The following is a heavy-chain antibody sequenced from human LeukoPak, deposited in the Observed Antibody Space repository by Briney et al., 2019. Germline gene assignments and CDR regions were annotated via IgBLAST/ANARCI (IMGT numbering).Heavy chain of an antibody. CDR2: IYPGDSDT. CDR3: ARTGAAGMYNWLDP. D-gene: IGHD6-13*01. V-gene: IGHV5-51*07. CDR1: GYTFATYW. J-gene: IGHJ5*02. Sequence: GESLRISCKASGYTFATYWSAWLHQVPGKGLEWMGIIYPGDSDTRYSPSFQGHVTISADRSISTAYLQWSSLRAPDTAMYYCARTGAAGMYNWLDPWGQGTLVTVSS.